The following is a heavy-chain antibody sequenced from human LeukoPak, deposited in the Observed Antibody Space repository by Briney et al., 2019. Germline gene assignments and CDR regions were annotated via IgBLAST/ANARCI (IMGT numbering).Heavy chain of an antibody. CDR2: IEGDGSDK. CDR1: GFTYSIFW. J-gene: IGHJ4*02. Sequence: GGSLRLSSTASGFTYSIFWLSCVRQAPGKGLEWVAKIEGDGSDKYYVDSVKGRFTISRDNAKKSLYLQMNSLRAGDTAVYYCARGGKLFALGGQGTLVTVSS. V-gene: IGHV3-7*01. CDR3: ARGGKLFAL. D-gene: IGHD2-15*01.